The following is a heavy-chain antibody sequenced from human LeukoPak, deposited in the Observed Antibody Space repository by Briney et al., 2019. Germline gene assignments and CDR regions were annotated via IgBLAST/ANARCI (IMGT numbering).Heavy chain of an antibody. CDR1: GGSISSYY. D-gene: IGHD3-16*01. J-gene: IGHJ6*03. CDR3: ARRGGLRRFGYYYYMDV. Sequence: SETLSLTCTVSGGSISSYYWSWIRQPPGKGLEWIGYIYTSGSTNYNPSLKSRVTISVDTSKNQFSLKLSSVTAADTAVYYCARRGGLRRFGYYYYMDVWGKGTTVTVSS. V-gene: IGHV4-4*09. CDR2: IYTSGST.